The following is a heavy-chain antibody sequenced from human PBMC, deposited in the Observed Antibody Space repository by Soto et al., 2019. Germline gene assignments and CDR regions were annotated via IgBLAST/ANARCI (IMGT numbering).Heavy chain of an antibody. Sequence: QVQLVQSGAEVQKPGSSVKVSCKASGGTFSSYAISWVRQAPGQGLEWMGGIIPIFGTANYAQKFQGRVTITADESTSTAYMELSSLRSEDTAVYYCARDEQQLVSLYYYYYGMDVWGQGTTVTVSS. V-gene: IGHV1-69*01. CDR3: ARDEQQLVSLYYYYYGMDV. CDR1: GGTFSSYA. D-gene: IGHD6-13*01. J-gene: IGHJ6*02. CDR2: IIPIFGTA.